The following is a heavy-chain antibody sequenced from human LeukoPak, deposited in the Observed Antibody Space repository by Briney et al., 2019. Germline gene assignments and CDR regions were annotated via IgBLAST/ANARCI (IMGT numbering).Heavy chain of an antibody. D-gene: IGHD6-13*01. CDR3: ARLGSSWSSDY. CDR2: IWYDGRKG. J-gene: IGHJ4*02. V-gene: IGHV3-33*01. CDR1: GFTFTSYG. Sequence: GGSLRLSCAASGFTFTSYGMHWVRQAPGKGLEWVALIWYDGRKGYYADSVKGRFTISRDDSRNTLYLQMNGLRAEDTAVYYCARLGSSWSSDYWGQGTLVTVSS.